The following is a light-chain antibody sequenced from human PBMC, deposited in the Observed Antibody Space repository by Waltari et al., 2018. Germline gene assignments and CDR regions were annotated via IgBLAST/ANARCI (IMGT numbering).Light chain of an antibody. CDR3: QQYLLFWT. J-gene: IGKJ1*01. CDR1: QTINGW. V-gene: IGKV1-5*01. CDR2: DAS. Sequence: DIQMTQSPSTLSASVGDRVTITCRASQTINGWLAWYQQKPGKAPELLIHDASTLESGVPPRFSGSGSGTEFTLTISSVKPEDVATYYCQQYLLFWTFGQGTRVEIK.